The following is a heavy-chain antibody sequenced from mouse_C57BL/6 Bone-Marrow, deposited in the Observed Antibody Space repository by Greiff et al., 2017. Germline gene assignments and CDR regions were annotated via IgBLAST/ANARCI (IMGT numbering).Heavy chain of an antibody. CDR3: TRVLRYWYFDV. V-gene: IGHV5-9-1*02. CDR2: ISSGGDYT. CDR1: GFTFSSYA. J-gene: IGHJ1*03. D-gene: IGHD1-1*01. Sequence: EVQLVESGEGLVKPGGSLKLSCAASGFTFSSYAMSWVRQTPEKRLEWVAYISSGGDYTYYADTVKGRVTISRDNARNTLYLQMSSLKSEDTAMYYCTRVLRYWYFDVWGTGTTVTVSS.